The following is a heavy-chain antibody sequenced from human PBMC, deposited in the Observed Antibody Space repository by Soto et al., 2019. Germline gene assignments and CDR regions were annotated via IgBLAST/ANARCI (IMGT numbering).Heavy chain of an antibody. J-gene: IGHJ4*02. Sequence: GGSLRLSCAASGFTFSSYAMSWVRQAPGKGLEWVSAISGSGGSTYYADSVKGRFTISRDNSKNTLYLQMNSLRAEDTAVYYCAKAMVRGVLEYYFDYWGQGTLVTVSS. D-gene: IGHD3-10*01. CDR3: AKAMVRGVLEYYFDY. CDR2: ISGSGGST. CDR1: GFTFSSYA. V-gene: IGHV3-23*01.